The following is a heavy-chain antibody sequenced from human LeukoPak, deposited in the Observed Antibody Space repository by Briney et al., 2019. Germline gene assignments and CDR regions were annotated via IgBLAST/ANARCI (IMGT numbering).Heavy chain of an antibody. J-gene: IGHJ6*03. CDR3: AREMLDYYYYYMDV. Sequence: GGSLRLSCAASGFTFSSYSMNWVRQAPGKGLEWVSSISSSSSYIYYADSVKGRFTISRDNAKNSLYLQMNSLRAEDTAVYYCAREMLDYYYYYMDVWGKGTTVTVSS. V-gene: IGHV3-21*01. CDR2: ISSSSSYI. CDR1: GFTFSSYS. D-gene: IGHD3-10*02.